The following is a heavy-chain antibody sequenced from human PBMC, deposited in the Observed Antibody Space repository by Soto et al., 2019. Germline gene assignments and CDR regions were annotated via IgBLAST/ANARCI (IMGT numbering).Heavy chain of an antibody. V-gene: IGHV1-18*01. CDR1: GYTFTDYG. CDR2: ISTHNGDT. CDR3: AREYCISTSCYGSDF. D-gene: IGHD2-2*01. J-gene: IGHJ4*02. Sequence: QVQLVQSGAEVKNPGASVKVSCKASGYTFTDYGISWVRQAPGQGLEWMGWISTHNGDTKYARNLQGRLIMTTDTSTTTAYRELTSLRSDDTAVYYCAREYCISTSCYGSDFWGRGTLVTVSS.